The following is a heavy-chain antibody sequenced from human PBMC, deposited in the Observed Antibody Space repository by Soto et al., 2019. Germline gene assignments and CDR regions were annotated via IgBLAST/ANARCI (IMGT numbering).Heavy chain of an antibody. CDR3: ARSHGYSYGLDY. Sequence: SETLSLTCAVSGGSISSGGYSWSWIRQPPGKGLEWIGYIYHSGSTYYNPSLKSRVTISVDRSKNQFSLKLSSVTAADTAVYYCARSHGYSYGLDYWGQGTLVTVSS. CDR2: IYHSGST. V-gene: IGHV4-30-2*01. CDR1: GGSISSGGYS. D-gene: IGHD5-18*01. J-gene: IGHJ4*02.